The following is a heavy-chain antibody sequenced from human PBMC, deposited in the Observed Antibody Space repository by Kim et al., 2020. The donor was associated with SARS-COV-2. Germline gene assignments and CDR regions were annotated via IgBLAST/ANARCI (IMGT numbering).Heavy chain of an antibody. J-gene: IGHJ2*01. D-gene: IGHD6-13*01. V-gene: IGHV3-30*02. CDR3: AKGGSIAAAGHWFGYFDL. Sequence: KGRFTIARDNSKNTLYLQMNSLRAEDTAVYYCAKGGSIAAAGHWFGYFDLWGRGTLVTVSS.